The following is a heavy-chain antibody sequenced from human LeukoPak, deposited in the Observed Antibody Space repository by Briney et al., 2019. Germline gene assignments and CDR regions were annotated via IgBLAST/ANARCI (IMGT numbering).Heavy chain of an antibody. J-gene: IGHJ5*02. CDR3: ARVVQESSWYQVVWFDP. D-gene: IGHD6-13*01. CDR1: GGSISSGSYY. CDR2: IYTSGST. V-gene: IGHV4-61*02. Sequence: SQTLSLTCTVSGGSISSGSYYWSWIRQPAGKGLEWIGRIYTSGSTNYNPSLKSRVTISVDTSKNQFSLKLSSVTAADTAVYYCARVVQESSWYQVVWFDPWGQGTLVTVSS.